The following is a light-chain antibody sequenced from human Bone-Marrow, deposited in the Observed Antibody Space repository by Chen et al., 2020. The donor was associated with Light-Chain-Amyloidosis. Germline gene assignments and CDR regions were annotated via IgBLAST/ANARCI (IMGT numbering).Light chain of an antibody. CDR1: QSISSSA. CDR2: GAS. V-gene: IGKV3-20*01. J-gene: IGKJ1*01. CDR3: QQYGSSLWT. Sequence: EIVLTQSPGTLSLSPGERATLFCRASQSISSSALAWYQQKPGQAPRLLIYGASTRAIGIPDRISGSGSGTGFTLTISRLEPEDFAVYYCQQYGSSLWTVGQGTKVEIK.